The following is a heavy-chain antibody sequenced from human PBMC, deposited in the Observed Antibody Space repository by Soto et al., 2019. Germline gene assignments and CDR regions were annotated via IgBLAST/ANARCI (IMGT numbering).Heavy chain of an antibody. Sequence: GGSLRLSCGAPGVTFKDYGMHWVRQAPGKGLEWVAVISYDGKQTYYTDSVKGRFTISKDKSKRTLFLQMNSLRVDDTAVYYCARDGWGSNWYFDLWGRGTLVTVSS. CDR1: GVTFKDYG. CDR2: ISYDGKQT. V-gene: IGHV3-30*03. J-gene: IGHJ2*01. D-gene: IGHD3-16*01. CDR3: ARDGWGSNWYFDL.